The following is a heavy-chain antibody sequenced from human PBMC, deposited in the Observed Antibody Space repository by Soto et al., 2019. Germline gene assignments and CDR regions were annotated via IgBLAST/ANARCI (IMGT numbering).Heavy chain of an antibody. Sequence: SETLSLTCTVSGGSISSYYWDWIRQPPGKGLEWIGYFYYSGSTNYNPSLKSRVTISADTSKNQFSLKLNSVTAADTAVYYCARSYYAFWSGYFYMEVWGKGTTVTLSS. CDR3: ARSYYAFWSGYFYMEV. CDR2: FYYSGST. CDR1: GGSISSYY. J-gene: IGHJ6*03. V-gene: IGHV4-59*08. D-gene: IGHD3-3*01.